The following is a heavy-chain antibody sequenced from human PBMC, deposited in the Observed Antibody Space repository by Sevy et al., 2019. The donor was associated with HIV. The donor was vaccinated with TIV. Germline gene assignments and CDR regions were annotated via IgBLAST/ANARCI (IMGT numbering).Heavy chain of an antibody. CDR1: GGSISSSNW. J-gene: IGHJ5*02. D-gene: IGHD2-2*01. V-gene: IGHV4-4*02. Sequence: SESLSLTCAVSGGSISSSNWWSWVRQPPGKGLEWIGEIYHSGSTNYNPSLKSRVTISVDKSKNQFSLKLSSVTAADTAVYYCARVLLTLRNRTRIVVVPAGWYNWFDPWGQGTLVTVSS. CDR3: ARVLLTLRNRTRIVVVPAGWYNWFDP. CDR2: IYHSGST.